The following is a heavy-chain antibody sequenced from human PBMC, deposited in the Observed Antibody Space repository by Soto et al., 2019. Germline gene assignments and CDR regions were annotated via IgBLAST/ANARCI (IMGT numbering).Heavy chain of an antibody. Sequence: DSLKISCKVSGYSFTSYWIGWVRQMPGKGLEWMGLIYPGDSKTVYSPSFQGQVTISADKSITTAYLQWSSLKASDTAIYYCASDGAPPQSVSFHNWFDTWGQGGRVRVSA. J-gene: IGHJ5*02. CDR1: GYSFTSYW. V-gene: IGHV5-51*01. CDR3: ASDGAPPQSVSFHNWFDT. CDR2: IYPGDSKT. D-gene: IGHD1-26*01.